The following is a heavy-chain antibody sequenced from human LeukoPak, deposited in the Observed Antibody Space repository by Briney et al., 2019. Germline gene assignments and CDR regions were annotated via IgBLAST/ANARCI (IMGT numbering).Heavy chain of an antibody. V-gene: IGHV3-23*01. CDR2: ISGSGGST. J-gene: IGHJ4*02. Sequence: QPGRSLRLSCAASGFTFDDYAMHWVRQAPGKGLEWVSAISGSGGSTYYADSVKGRFTISRDNSKNTLYLQMNSLRAEDTAVYYCARDLAWGAFDYWGQGTLVTVSS. CDR3: ARDLAWGAFDY. CDR1: GFTFDDYA. D-gene: IGHD7-27*01.